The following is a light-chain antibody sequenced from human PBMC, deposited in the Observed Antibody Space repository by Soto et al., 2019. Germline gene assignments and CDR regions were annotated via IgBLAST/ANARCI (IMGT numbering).Light chain of an antibody. CDR2: GAS. CDR3: QQYGSSPRT. V-gene: IGKV3-20*01. CDR1: QSVSSIY. J-gene: IGKJ1*01. Sequence: EIVLTQSPGTLSLSPGERATLSCRASQSVSSIYLAWYQQKPGQATRLLIYGASSRATGIPDRFSGSGSGTDFTLTISRLEPEDFAVYYCQQYGSSPRTFGQGTKVEIK.